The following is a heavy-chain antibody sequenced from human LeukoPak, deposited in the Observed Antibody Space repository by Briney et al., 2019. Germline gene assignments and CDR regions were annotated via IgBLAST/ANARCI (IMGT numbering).Heavy chain of an antibody. J-gene: IGHJ6*02. CDR3: AKDIGGSGSYPTRYYGMDV. V-gene: IGHV3-30*18. CDR2: ISYDGSNK. Sequence: GGSLRLSCAASGFTFSSYGMHWVRQAPGKGLEWVAVISYDGSNKYYADSVKGRFTISRDNSKNTLYLQMNSLRAEDTAVYYCAKDIGGSGSYPTRYYGMDVWGQGTTVTVS. CDR1: GFTFSSYG. D-gene: IGHD3-10*01.